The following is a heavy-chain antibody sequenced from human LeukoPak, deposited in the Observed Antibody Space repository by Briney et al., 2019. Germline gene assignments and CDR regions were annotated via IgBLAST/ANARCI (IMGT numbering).Heavy chain of an antibody. Sequence: SVKVSCKASGGTFSSYAISWVRQAPGQGLEWMGGIIPIFGTANYAQKFQGRVTITADESTSTAYMELSSLRSEDTAVYYCARGGGDGSGSYAFDYWGQGTLVTVSS. CDR1: GGTFSSYA. J-gene: IGHJ4*02. CDR2: IIPIFGTA. V-gene: IGHV1-69*13. D-gene: IGHD3-10*01. CDR3: ARGGGDGSGSYAFDY.